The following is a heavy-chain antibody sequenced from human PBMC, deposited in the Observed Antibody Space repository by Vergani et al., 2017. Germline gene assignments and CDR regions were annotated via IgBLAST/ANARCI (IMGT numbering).Heavy chain of an antibody. V-gene: IGHV1-69*01. CDR1: GGTFSSYA. D-gene: IGHD6-19*01. CDR2: IIPIFGTA. J-gene: IGHJ5*02. CDR3: ARGGGGIAVAGGYNWFDP. Sequence: QVQLVQSGAEVKKPGSSVKVSCKASGGTFSSYAISWVRQAPGQGLEWMGGIIPIFGTANYAQKFQGRVTITADESTSTAYMELSMLRSEDTAVYYCARGGGGIAVAGGYNWFDPWGQGTLVTVSS.